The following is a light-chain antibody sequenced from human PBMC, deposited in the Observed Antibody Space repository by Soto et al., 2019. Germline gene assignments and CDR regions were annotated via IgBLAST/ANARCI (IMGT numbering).Light chain of an antibody. Sequence: EVVLTQSPCTLSWSPGERASLSCRASQSVTTYLAWYQQKPGQAPRLLIYDASDRATGIPARFSGSGSGTDFTLTISSLEPEDFAVYYCQQYNNWPLTFGQGTKVDIK. CDR1: QSVTTY. J-gene: IGKJ1*01. V-gene: IGKV3-11*01. CDR2: DAS. CDR3: QQYNNWPLT.